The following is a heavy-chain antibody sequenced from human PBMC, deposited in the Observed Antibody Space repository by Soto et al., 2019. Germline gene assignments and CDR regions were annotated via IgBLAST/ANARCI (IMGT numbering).Heavy chain of an antibody. CDR1: GVIFSSYG. CDR2: ISYEGSHT. V-gene: IGHV3-30*18. Sequence: QVQLVESGGGVVQPGRSLRLSCAASGVIFSSYGMHWVRQAPGKGLEWVAVISYEGSHTYYADSVEGRFTITSDNSKNTLYLQMNSLRPEDTAVYYCAKEVHCGGGSCSWSEGFDYWGQGTLLTVSS. CDR3: AKEVHCGGGSCSWSEGFDY. D-gene: IGHD2-15*01. J-gene: IGHJ4*02.